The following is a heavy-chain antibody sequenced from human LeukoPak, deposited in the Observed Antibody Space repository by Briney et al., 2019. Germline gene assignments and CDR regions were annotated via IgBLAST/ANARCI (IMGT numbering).Heavy chain of an antibody. CDR2: ISGSGGST. V-gene: IGHV3-23*01. CDR3: AKSGWALWFGGHIDY. CDR1: GFTFSSYA. Sequence: GGTLRLSCAASGFTFSSYAMSWVRQAPGKGLERVSAISGSGGSTYYADSVKGRFTISRDNSKNTLYLQMRSLRAEDTAVYYCAKSGWALWFGGHIDYWGQGTLVTVSS. J-gene: IGHJ4*02. D-gene: IGHD3-10*01.